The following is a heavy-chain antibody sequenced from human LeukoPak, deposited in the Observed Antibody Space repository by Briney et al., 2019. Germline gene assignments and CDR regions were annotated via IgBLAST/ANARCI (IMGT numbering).Heavy chain of an antibody. J-gene: IGHJ4*02. D-gene: IGHD1-26*01. CDR2: INPNSGGT. Sequence: ASVKVSCKASGYTFTGYYMHWVRQAPGQGLEWMEWINPNSGGTNYAQKFQGRVTMTRDTSISTAYMELSRLRSDDTAVYYCARVGLVGATSLTFDYWGQGTLVTVSS. CDR3: ARVGLVGATSLTFDY. CDR1: GYTFTGYY. V-gene: IGHV1-2*02.